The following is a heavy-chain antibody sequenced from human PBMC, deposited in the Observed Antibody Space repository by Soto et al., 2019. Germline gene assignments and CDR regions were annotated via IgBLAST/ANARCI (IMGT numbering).Heavy chain of an antibody. J-gene: IGHJ6*02. CDR2: IIPIFGTA. D-gene: IGHD5-18*01. CDR3: ASDFYSDGGNNYDDYGMYV. Sequence: QVQLVQSGAEVKKPGSSVKVSCKASGGTFRSYAISWLRQAPGQGLEWMGGIIPIFGTANYAQKFQGRVTITADEATSPANMEVSRLRSEDTAVYSCASDFYSDGGNNYDDYGMYVWCQGTTVTVSS. CDR1: GGTFRSYA. V-gene: IGHV1-69*12.